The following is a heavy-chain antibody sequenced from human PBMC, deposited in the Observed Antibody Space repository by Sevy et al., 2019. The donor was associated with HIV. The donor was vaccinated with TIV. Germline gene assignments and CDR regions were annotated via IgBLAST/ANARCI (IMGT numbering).Heavy chain of an antibody. CDR3: ARGGGYCGGDCYSIDY. CDR2: IWYDGTIK. J-gene: IGHJ4*02. V-gene: IGHV3-33*08. D-gene: IGHD2-21*02. Sequence: GGSLRLSCAASGFTFSSYVMHWVRQAPGKGLEWVALIWYDGTIKYYADSVKGRFTISRENSKDTLFLQMNSLTPEDTAVYHCARGGGYCGGDCYSIDYWGQGALVTVSS. CDR1: GFTFSSYV.